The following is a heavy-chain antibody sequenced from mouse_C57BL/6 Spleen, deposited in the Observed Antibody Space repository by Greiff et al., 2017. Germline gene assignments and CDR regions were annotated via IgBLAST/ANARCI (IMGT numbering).Heavy chain of an antibody. D-gene: IGHD1-1*01. J-gene: IGHJ1*03. CDR2: IHPNSGST. CDR1: GYTFTSYW. Sequence: VQLQQPGAELVKPGASVKLSCKASGYTFTSYWMHWVKQRPGQGLEWIGMIHPNSGSTNYNEKFKSKATLTVDKSSSTAYMQLSSLTSEDSAVYYCARKEGYYYGRSPWYFDVWGTGTTVTVSS. CDR3: ARKEGYYYGRSPWYFDV. V-gene: IGHV1-64*01.